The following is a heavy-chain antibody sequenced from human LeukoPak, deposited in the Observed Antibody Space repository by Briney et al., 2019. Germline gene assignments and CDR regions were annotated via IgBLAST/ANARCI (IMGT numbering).Heavy chain of an antibody. CDR3: SRGPIQLWVHNGMDV. V-gene: IGHV3-49*04. CDR2: IRSRAYGGTT. J-gene: IGHJ6*02. CDR1: GFTFGDHA. D-gene: IGHD5-18*01. Sequence: PGGSLRLSCSSYGFTFGDHAMSWVRQAPGKGLEWVGFIRSRAYGGTTEYAASVKSRFSISRDDSKGIAYLQMNSLKIKDTAVYYCSRGPIQLWVHNGMDVWGQGTTVIVSS.